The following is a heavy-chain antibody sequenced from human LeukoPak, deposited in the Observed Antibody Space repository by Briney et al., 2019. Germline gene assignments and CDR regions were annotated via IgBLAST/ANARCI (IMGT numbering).Heavy chain of an antibody. CDR3: ARDWERDY. V-gene: IGHV3-48*02. D-gene: IGHD1-26*01. Sequence: GGSLRLSCAASGFTFSTYNMHWVRQAPGKGLEWASYISSSSGTTYYADSVKGRFTISRDNAKKSLYLQMKSVRDEDTAVYYCARDWERDYWGQGTLVTVSS. CDR2: ISSSSGTT. J-gene: IGHJ4*02. CDR1: GFTFSTYN.